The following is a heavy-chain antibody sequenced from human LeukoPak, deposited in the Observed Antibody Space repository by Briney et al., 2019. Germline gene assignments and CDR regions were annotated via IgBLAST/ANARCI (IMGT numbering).Heavy chain of an antibody. J-gene: IGHJ4*02. D-gene: IGHD4/OR15-4a*01. CDR1: GFTFSSYG. CDR2: ISYDGSNK. CDR3: AKDLRGACHFDY. Sequence: GGTLRLSCAASGFTFSSYGMHWVRNAPGQALDLVAVISYDGSNKYYADSVQGRFTISRDNSKNTLYLQMNSLRAEDTAVYYCAKDLRGACHFDYWGQGTLVTVSS. V-gene: IGHV3-30*18.